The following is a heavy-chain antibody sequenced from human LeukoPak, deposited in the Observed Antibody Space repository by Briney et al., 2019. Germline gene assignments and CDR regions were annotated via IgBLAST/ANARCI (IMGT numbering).Heavy chain of an antibody. D-gene: IGHD1-14*01. CDR3: AKVAGKWIPDY. V-gene: IGHV3-30*18. CDR1: GFTFSSYG. Sequence: GRSLRLSCAASGFTFSSYGMHWVRPAPGKGLEWVAVISYDGSIKYYADSVKGRFTISRDNSKNTLFLQMNSLRAEDTAVYYCAKVAGKWIPDYWGQGTLVTVSS. CDR2: ISYDGSIK. J-gene: IGHJ4*02.